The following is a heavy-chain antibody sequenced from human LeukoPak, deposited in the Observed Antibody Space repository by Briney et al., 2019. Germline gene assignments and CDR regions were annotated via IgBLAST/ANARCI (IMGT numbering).Heavy chain of an antibody. CDR2: ISGSGGST. D-gene: IGHD2-2*01. Sequence: GGSLRLSCAASGFTFSSYAMSWVRQAPGKGLEWVSAISGSGGSTYYADSVKGRFTISRDNSKNTLYLQMNSLRAEDTAIYYCVRDRGVVPGARDYWGQGTLVTVSS. V-gene: IGHV3-23*01. CDR1: GFTFSSYA. CDR3: VRDRGVVPGARDY. J-gene: IGHJ4*02.